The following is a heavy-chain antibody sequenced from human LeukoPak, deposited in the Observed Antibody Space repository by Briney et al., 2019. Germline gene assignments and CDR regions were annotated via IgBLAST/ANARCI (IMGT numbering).Heavy chain of an antibody. CDR2: IRYDGSTQ. CDR3: AKTTRGSFDY. J-gene: IGHJ4*02. Sequence: GGSLRLSCAASEFTFSSYGMHWVRQAPGKGLEWVTFIRYDGSTQYYINSVKGRFTISRDNAKNTMYLQMNSLRAEDTAVYYCAKTTRGSFDYWGQGTLVTVSS. V-gene: IGHV3-30*02. CDR1: EFTFSSYG. D-gene: IGHD1-14*01.